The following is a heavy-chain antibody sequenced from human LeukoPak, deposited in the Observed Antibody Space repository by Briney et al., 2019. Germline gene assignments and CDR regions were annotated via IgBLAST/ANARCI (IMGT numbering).Heavy chain of an antibody. CDR3: AKDLGRIAVAGSFSDC. CDR1: GFTFSSYT. V-gene: IGHV3-23*01. D-gene: IGHD6-19*01. Sequence: SGGSLRLSCTASGFTFSSYTMSWVRQAPGKGLKWVSTITTGGPNTYYADSVKGRFTVSRDDSKNTLYLQMNSLRAEDTAVYYCAKDLGRIAVAGSFSDCWGQGTLVTVSS. J-gene: IGHJ4*02. CDR2: ITTGGPNT.